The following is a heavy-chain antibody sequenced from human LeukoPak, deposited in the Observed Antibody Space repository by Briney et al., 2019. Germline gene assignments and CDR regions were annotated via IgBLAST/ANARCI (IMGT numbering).Heavy chain of an antibody. CDR3: VVGGSPGY. Sequence: PGGSMRLSCAASGLAFSAYKMHWVRQAPRKGPVWVSRISTVGYTTDYADFVQGRFTASRDNTKNTWSLEMNSLRAEDTAVYYCVVGGSPGYWGQGTLVTVSS. CDR1: GLAFSAYK. V-gene: IGHV3-74*01. D-gene: IGHD2-15*01. J-gene: IGHJ4*02. CDR2: ISTVGYTT.